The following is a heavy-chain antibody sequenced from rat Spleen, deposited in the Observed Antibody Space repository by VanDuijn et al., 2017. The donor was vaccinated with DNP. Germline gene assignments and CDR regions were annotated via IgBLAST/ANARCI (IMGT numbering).Heavy chain of an antibody. Sequence: EVQLVETGGGLVQPGRSLKLSCVASGFTFSTYWMYWIRQAPGKGLEWVASINPDGGNTYYSNAVKGRFPVSRDNAENTVYLQMNSLRSEDTATYYCAKDFRWGAMDAWGQGTSVPVSS. V-gene: IGHV5-58*01. CDR2: INPDGGNT. CDR3: AKDFRWGAMDA. CDR1: GFTFSTYW. D-gene: IGHD1-12*02. J-gene: IGHJ4*01.